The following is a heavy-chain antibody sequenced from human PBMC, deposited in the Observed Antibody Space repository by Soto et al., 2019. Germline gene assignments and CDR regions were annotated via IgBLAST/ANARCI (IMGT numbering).Heavy chain of an antibody. CDR1: VFSFDNYA. J-gene: IGHJ6*02. CDR3: AKGTITIFWSPAGAGGMDV. V-gene: IGHV3-30*18. D-gene: IGHD3-9*01. CDR2: ISYDGSNN. Sequence: PGGSLRLSCAGSVFSFDNYAMSWVRQAPGKGLEWVAGISYDGSNNYYADSVKGRFTISRDNSKNTLYLQMNSLRAEDTAVYYCAKGTITIFWSPAGAGGMDVWGQGTTVTVS.